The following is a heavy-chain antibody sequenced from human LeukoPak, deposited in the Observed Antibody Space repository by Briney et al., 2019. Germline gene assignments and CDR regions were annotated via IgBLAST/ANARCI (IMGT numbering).Heavy chain of an antibody. CDR2: INPSGGST. CDR3: VRDRDCSGGSCYSRYYFDY. D-gene: IGHD2-15*01. Sequence: ASVKVSCKASGYTFTSYYMHWVRQAPGQGLEWMGIINPSGGSTSYAQKFQGRVTMTRDTSTSTVYMELSSLRSEDTAVYYCVRDRDCSGGSCYSRYYFDYWGQGTLVTVSS. V-gene: IGHV1-46*01. CDR1: GYTFTSYY. J-gene: IGHJ4*02.